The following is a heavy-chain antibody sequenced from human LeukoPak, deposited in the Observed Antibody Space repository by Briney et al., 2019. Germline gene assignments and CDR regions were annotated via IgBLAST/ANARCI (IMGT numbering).Heavy chain of an antibody. V-gene: IGHV3-48*02. D-gene: IGHD1-26*01. J-gene: IGHJ4*02. CDR2: ISSSSSTI. CDR3: ARDRGGGYQSWYFDQ. CDR1: GFPFSSYS. Sequence: PGGSLRLSCAASGFPFSSYSMNWARQAPGKGLEWVSYISSSSSTIYYADSVKRRFTISRDNAKNSVSLQMNSLSDEDTAVYYCARDRGGGYQSWYFDQWGQGPRVPV.